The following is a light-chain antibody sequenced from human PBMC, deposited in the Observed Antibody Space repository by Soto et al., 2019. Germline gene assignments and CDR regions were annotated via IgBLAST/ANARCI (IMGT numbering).Light chain of an antibody. Sequence: QLVLTQSSSASASLGSSVKLTCTLSSGHSSYIIAWHQQQPGKAPRYLMKVEGSGSYNKGSGVPDRFSGSSSGADRYLTISNLQFADEADYYYETWDRNTRVFGGGTKLTVL. CDR1: SGHSSYI. CDR2: VEGSGSY. CDR3: ETWDRNTRV. J-gene: IGLJ3*02. V-gene: IGLV4-60*02.